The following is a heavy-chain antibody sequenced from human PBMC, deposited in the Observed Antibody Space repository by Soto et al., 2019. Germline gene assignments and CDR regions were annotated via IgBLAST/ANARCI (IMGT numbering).Heavy chain of an antibody. CDR2: IYSNDDQ. CDR1: GFSLSTSGVG. V-gene: IGHV2-5*01. Sequence: QITLRGSGPPLVNPTQPLTLTCTFSGFSLSTSGVGVGWVRQPPGKALEWLALIYSNDDQHFSSSLKSRLNITKDTAKNQVVLTMTNMDPVDTATYYCTHIRGSGLYGMDVWGQGTTVTVSS. J-gene: IGHJ6*02. CDR3: THIRGSGLYGMDV. D-gene: IGHD3-10*01.